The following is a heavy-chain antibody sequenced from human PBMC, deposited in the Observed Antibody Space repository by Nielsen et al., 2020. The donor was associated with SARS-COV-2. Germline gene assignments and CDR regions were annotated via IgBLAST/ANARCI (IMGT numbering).Heavy chain of an antibody. V-gene: IGHV3-20*04. Sequence: GESLKISCAASGFTFDDYGMSWVRQAPGKGLEWVSGINWNGGSTGYADSVKGRFTISRDNAKNSLYLQMNSLRAEDTALYYCAKGPNEWEPLGDYWGQGTLVTVSS. CDR2: INWNGGST. CDR3: AKGPNEWEPLGDY. CDR1: GFTFDDYG. J-gene: IGHJ4*02. D-gene: IGHD1-26*01.